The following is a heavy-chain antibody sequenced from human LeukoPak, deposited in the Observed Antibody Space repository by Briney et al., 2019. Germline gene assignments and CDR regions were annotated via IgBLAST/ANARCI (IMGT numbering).Heavy chain of an antibody. Sequence: ASVKVSCKSSGYTFTSYDINWVRQATGQGLEWMGWMNPNSGNTGYAQKFQGTVSMTRNTSISTAYMELRSLKSEDTAVYYCARDVAAAGTVWFDPWGQGTLVTVSS. V-gene: IGHV1-8*01. D-gene: IGHD6-13*01. CDR1: GYTFTSYD. CDR3: ARDVAAAGTVWFDP. J-gene: IGHJ5*02. CDR2: MNPNSGNT.